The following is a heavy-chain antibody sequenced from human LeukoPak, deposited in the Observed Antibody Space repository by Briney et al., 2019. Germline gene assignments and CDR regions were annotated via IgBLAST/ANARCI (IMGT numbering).Heavy chain of an antibody. CDR2: IKQDGSEK. Sequence: GGSLRLSCAASGFTFRSYWMSWVRQAPGKGLEWVANIKQDGSEKYYVDSVKGRFTISRDNSKNTLYLQMNSLRAEDTAVYYCAREVASTYNWFDPWGQGTLVTVSS. D-gene: IGHD5/OR15-5a*01. J-gene: IGHJ5*02. V-gene: IGHV3-7*03. CDR1: GFTFRSYW. CDR3: AREVASTYNWFDP.